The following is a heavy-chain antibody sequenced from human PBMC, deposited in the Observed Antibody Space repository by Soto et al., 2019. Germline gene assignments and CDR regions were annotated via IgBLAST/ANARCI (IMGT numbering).Heavy chain of an antibody. CDR1: GFMFSSYA. Sequence: GGSLRLSCAASGFMFSSYAMSWVRQAPGKGLEWVSGISISGDNTYYADSVKGRFTISRDNSKNTLYLQMNSLRDEDTAVYYCAREIRFLERGGMDVWGQGTTVTVSS. CDR3: AREIRFLERGGMDV. J-gene: IGHJ6*02. CDR2: ISISGDNT. V-gene: IGHV3-23*01. D-gene: IGHD3-3*01.